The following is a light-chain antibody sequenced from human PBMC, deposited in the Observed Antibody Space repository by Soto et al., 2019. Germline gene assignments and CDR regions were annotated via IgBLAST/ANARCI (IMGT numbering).Light chain of an antibody. CDR2: GAS. CDR1: QSVSSNF. J-gene: IGKJ1*01. Sequence: EIVLTQSPGTLSLSPGERATLSCRASQSVSSNFLAWYQQKPGQAPRLLTYGASNRATGIPDRFSGSGSGRDFTVTISRLEPEDFAVYYCQQYGSSPRTFGQGTKVEIK. V-gene: IGKV3-20*01. CDR3: QQYGSSPRT.